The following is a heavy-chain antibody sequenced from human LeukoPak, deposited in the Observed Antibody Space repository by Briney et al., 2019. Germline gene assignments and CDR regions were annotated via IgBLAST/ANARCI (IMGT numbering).Heavy chain of an antibody. Sequence: SGTLSLTCTVSGGSISSYYWSWIRQPAGKGLEWIGRIYTSGSTNYNPSLKSRVTMSVDTSKNQFSLKLSSVTAEDTAVYYCASETDPYYMDVWGKGPTVTVSS. CDR2: IYTSGST. V-gene: IGHV4-4*07. J-gene: IGHJ6*03. CDR3: ASETDPYYMDV. D-gene: IGHD2-21*02. CDR1: GGSISSYY.